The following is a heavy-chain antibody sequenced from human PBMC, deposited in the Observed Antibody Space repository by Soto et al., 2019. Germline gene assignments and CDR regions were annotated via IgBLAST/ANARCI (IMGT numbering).Heavy chain of an antibody. Sequence: ASVKVSCTASGYTFTSYYMHWVRQAPGQGLEWMGIINPSGGSTSYAQKFQGRVTMTRDTSTSTVYMELSSLRSEDTAVYYCARIQTPGIAAAGTDYSYGRDVWGQGTTFTVSS. V-gene: IGHV1-46*01. CDR1: GYTFTSYY. CDR2: INPSGGST. D-gene: IGHD6-13*01. CDR3: ARIQTPGIAAAGTDYSYGRDV. J-gene: IGHJ6*02.